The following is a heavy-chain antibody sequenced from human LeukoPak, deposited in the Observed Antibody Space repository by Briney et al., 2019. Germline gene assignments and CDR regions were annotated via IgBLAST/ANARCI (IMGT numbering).Heavy chain of an antibody. CDR3: ARTGLVGATDA. Sequence: SETLSLTCTVSGGSISSYYWSWIRQPPGKGLEWIGYIYYSGSTNYNPSLKSRVTISVDTSKNQFSLKLSSVTAADTAVYYCARTGLVGATDAWGQGTLVTVSS. CDR1: GGSISSYY. V-gene: IGHV4-59*01. CDR2: IYYSGST. J-gene: IGHJ5*02. D-gene: IGHD1-26*01.